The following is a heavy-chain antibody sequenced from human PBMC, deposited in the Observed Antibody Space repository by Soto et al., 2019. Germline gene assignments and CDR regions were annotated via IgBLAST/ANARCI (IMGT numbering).Heavy chain of an antibody. Sequence: QVQLVQSGAEVKKPGSSVKVSCKASGGTFSSYAISWVRQAPGQGLEWMGGVIPIFGTAKYAQKFQGRVTITADESTSTAYMELSSLRSDDTAVYYCARDYYGSGSSCLALYGMDVWGQGTTVTVSS. V-gene: IGHV1-69*01. CDR3: ARDYYGSGSSCLALYGMDV. CDR1: GGTFSSYA. J-gene: IGHJ6*02. CDR2: VIPIFGTA. D-gene: IGHD3-10*01.